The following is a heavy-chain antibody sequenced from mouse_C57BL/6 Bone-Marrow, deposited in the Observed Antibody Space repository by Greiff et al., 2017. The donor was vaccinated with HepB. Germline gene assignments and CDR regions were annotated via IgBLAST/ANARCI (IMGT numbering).Heavy chain of an antibody. CDR1: GFTFSSYT. D-gene: IGHD2-3*01. CDR3: ARYLSRYAMDY. Sequence: EVQVVESGGGLVKPGGSLKLSCAASGFTFSSYTMSWVRQTPEKRLEWVATISGGGGNTYYPDSVKGRFTISRDNAKNTLYLQMSSLRSEDTALYYCARYLSRYAMDYWGQGTSVTVSS. CDR2: ISGGGGNT. J-gene: IGHJ4*01. V-gene: IGHV5-9*01.